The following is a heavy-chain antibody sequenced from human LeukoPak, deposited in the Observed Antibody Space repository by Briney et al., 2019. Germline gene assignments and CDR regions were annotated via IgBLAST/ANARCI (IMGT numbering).Heavy chain of an antibody. CDR2: IYPGNSDT. Sequence: GESLKISCKGSGYSFSTFWIGWVRQMPGKGLEWMGIIYPGNSDTRYSPSFQGQVTSSADKSISTAYLQWSSLKASDTAMYYCARRRDGYNRFDYWGQGTLVTVSS. D-gene: IGHD5-24*01. J-gene: IGHJ4*02. V-gene: IGHV5-51*01. CDR1: GYSFSTFW. CDR3: ARRRDGYNRFDY.